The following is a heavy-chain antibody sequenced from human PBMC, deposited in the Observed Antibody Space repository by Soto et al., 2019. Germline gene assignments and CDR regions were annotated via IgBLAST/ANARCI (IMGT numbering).Heavy chain of an antibody. CDR3: ARGKDDFWSGPYQYYFDY. CDR1: GYTFTNYG. D-gene: IGHD3-3*01. V-gene: IGHV1-18*01. Sequence: ASVKVSCKASGYTFTNYGIIWVRQAPGQGLEWMGWINTYNGNTNYAQNLQGRVTMTRDTSISTAYMELSRLRSDDTAVYYCARGKDDFWSGPYQYYFDYWGQGTLVTVSS. CDR2: INTYNGNT. J-gene: IGHJ4*02.